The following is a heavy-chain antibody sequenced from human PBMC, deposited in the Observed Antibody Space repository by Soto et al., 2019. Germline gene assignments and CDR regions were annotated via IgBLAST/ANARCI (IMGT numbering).Heavy chain of an antibody. Sequence: GASVKVSCKISGHTLTEFSMHWVRQAPGKGLEWMGGFDPEDGETIYAQKFQGRVTMTEDTSTDTAYMELSSLRSEDTAVYYCATSYYYDSSGPRPLDYWGQGTLVTVSS. CDR1: GHTLTEFS. J-gene: IGHJ4*02. V-gene: IGHV1-24*01. CDR3: ATSYYYDSSGPRPLDY. D-gene: IGHD3-22*01. CDR2: FDPEDGET.